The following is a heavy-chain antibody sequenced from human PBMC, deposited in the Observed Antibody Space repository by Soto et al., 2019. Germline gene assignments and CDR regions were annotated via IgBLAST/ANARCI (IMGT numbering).Heavy chain of an antibody. Sequence: QVQLVESGGGVVQPGRSLRLSCAASGFTFSSYGMHWVRQAPGKGLEWVAVISYDGSNKYYADSVKGRFTISRDNSKNTLYLQMNSLRAEDTAVHYCAKDSSYSSSLDYWGQGTLVTVSS. CDR3: AKDSSYSSSLDY. J-gene: IGHJ4*02. D-gene: IGHD6-13*01. CDR2: ISYDGSNK. CDR1: GFTFSSYG. V-gene: IGHV3-30*18.